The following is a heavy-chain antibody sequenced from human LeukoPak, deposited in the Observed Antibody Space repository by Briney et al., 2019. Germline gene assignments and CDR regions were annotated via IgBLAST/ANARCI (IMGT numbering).Heavy chain of an antibody. V-gene: IGHV3-7*03. CDR1: GFTFTTFW. CDR2: INEDGSEE. CDR3: AKDPWELLNYYYYMDV. J-gene: IGHJ6*03. D-gene: IGHD1-26*01. Sequence: PGGSLRLSCVASGFTFTTFWMAWVRQAPGRGLEWVANINEDGSEERYVGSVQGRFIISRDNSKNTLYLQMNSLRAEDTAVYYCAKDPWELLNYYYYMDVWGKGTTVTVSS.